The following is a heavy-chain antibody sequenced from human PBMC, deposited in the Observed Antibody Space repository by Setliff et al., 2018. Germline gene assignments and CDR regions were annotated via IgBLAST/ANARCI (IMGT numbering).Heavy chain of an antibody. CDR2: IYHSGNT. Sequence: SETRSLTCNVSGDSISSTYHWGWIRQSPGKGLEWIGPIYHSGNTYYNPSLNSRLTISVDTSKNQFTLKLSSVTAADTALYYCTVYNTGSSKDHYWGQGTPVTVSS. V-gene: IGHV4-38-2*02. CDR1: GDSISSTYH. D-gene: IGHD2-8*02. J-gene: IGHJ4*02. CDR3: TVYNTGSSKDHY.